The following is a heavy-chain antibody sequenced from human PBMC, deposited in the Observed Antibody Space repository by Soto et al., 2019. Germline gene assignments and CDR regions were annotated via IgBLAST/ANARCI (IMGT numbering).Heavy chain of an antibody. V-gene: IGHV3-23*01. CDR1: GFTFSSYA. D-gene: IGHD2-15*01. CDR2: VSGSGSGT. J-gene: IGHJ4*02. Sequence: GGSLRLSCAASGFTFSSYAMSWVRQAPGKGLEWVSAVSGSGSGTFYADSVKGRFTISRDNSKNTLYLQMNSLRAEDTAAYYCAKANSDSCYAECDYWGQGSMVTVSS. CDR3: AKANSDSCYAECDY.